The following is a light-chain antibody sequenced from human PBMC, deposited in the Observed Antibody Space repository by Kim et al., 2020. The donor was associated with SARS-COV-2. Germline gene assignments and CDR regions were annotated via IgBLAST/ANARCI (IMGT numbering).Light chain of an antibody. J-gene: IGLJ2*01. V-gene: IGLV2-14*03. Sequence: GQSITISCTGTSSDVGGYKYVSWYQQHPGKAPKVTIYDDSERPSGVSDRFSGSKSDNTASLTISGLQAEDEADYYCSSYTSSRTVVFGGGTQLTVL. CDR3: SSYTSSRTVV. CDR1: SSDVGGYKY. CDR2: DDS.